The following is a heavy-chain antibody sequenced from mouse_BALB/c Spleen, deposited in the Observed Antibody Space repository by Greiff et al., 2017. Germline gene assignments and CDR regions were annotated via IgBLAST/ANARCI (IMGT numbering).Heavy chain of an antibody. V-gene: IGHV2-9*02. J-gene: IGHJ3*01. D-gene: IGHD2-4*01. CDR2: IWAGGST. CDR3: ARDEGLPAWFAY. CDR1: GFSLTSYG. Sequence: QVQLKQSGPGLVAPSQSLSITCTVSGFSLTSYGVHWVRQPPGKGLEWLGVIWAGGSTNYNSALMSRLSISKDNSKSQVFLKMNSLQTDDTAMYYCARDEGLPAWFAYWGQGTLVTVSA.